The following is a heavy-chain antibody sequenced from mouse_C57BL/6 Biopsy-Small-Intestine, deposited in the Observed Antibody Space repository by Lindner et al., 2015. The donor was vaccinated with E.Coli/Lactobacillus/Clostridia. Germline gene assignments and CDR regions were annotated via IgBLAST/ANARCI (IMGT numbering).Heavy chain of an antibody. D-gene: IGHD2-4*01. J-gene: IGHJ4*01. V-gene: IGHV6-3*01. CDR1: GFTFSNYW. CDR3: TVYDYDGRPPYAMDY. Sequence: VQLQESGGGLVQPGGSMKLSCVASGFTFSNYWMNWVRQSPEKGLEWVAQIRLKSDNYATHYAESVKGRFTISRDDSKSSVYLQMNNLRAEDTGIYYCTVYDYDGRPPYAMDYWGQGTSVTVSS. CDR2: IRLKSDNYAT.